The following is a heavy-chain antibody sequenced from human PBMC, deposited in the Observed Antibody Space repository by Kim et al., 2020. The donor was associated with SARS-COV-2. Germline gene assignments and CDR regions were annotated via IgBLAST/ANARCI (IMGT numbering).Heavy chain of an antibody. J-gene: IGHJ6*02. CDR3: ARDYMVRGVISYYYGMDV. V-gene: IGHV4-59*01. Sequence: SETLSLTCTVSGGSISSYYWSWIRQPPGKGLEWIGYIYYSGSTNYNPSLKSRVTISVDTSKNQFSLKLSSVTAADTAVYYCARDYMVRGVISYYYGMDVWGQGTTVTVSS. CDR1: GGSISSYY. CDR2: IYYSGST. D-gene: IGHD3-10*01.